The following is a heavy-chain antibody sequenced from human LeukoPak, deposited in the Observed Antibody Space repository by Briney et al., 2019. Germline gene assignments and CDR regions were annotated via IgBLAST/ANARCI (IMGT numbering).Heavy chain of an antibody. J-gene: IGHJ4*02. CDR3: ARGGIAVAVDY. CDR1: GGSISSGGYY. CDR2: IYHSGST. Sequence: SQTLSLTCTVSGGSISSGGYYWSWIRQPPGKGLEWIGYIYHSGSTYYNPSLKSRVTISVDRSKNQFSLKLSSVTAADTAVYYCARGGIAVAVDYWGQGTLVTVSS. V-gene: IGHV4-30-2*01. D-gene: IGHD6-19*01.